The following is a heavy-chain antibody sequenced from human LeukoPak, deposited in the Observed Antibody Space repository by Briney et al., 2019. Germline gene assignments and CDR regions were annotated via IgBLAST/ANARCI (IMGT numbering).Heavy chain of an antibody. CDR2: IYYSGST. Sequence: SETLSLTCTVSGGSISSSSYYWGWIRQPPGKGLEWIGSIYYSGSTYYNPSLKSRVTISVDTSKNQFSLKLSSVTAADTAVYYCARDKDYDSSGYPFDYWGQGTLVTVSS. J-gene: IGHJ4*02. V-gene: IGHV4-39*07. D-gene: IGHD3-22*01. CDR3: ARDKDYDSSGYPFDY. CDR1: GGSISSSSYY.